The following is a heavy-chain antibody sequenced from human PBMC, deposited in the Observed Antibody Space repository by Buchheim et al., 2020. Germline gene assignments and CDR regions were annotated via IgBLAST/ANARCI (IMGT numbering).Heavy chain of an antibody. V-gene: IGHV4-30-4*07. CDR2: LYYSGNT. D-gene: IGHD2-15*01. CDR1: GGSISSGGYT. J-gene: IGHJ5*02. CDR3: ARGAYCSGGSCYSYNWFDP. Sequence: QVQLQESGPGLVKPSQTLSLTCAVSGGSISSGGYTWSWIRQPPGKGLEWIGYLYYSGNTYYNPSLKSRVTISVATSKNQFSLKLSSVTAADTAVYYCARGAYCSGGSCYSYNWFDPWGQGIL.